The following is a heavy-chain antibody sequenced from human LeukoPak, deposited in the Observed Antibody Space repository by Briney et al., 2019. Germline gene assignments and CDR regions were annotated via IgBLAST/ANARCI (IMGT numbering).Heavy chain of an antibody. V-gene: IGHV3-23*05. J-gene: IGHJ4*02. CDR1: GFTFSSYA. D-gene: IGHD4-17*01. Sequence: GGCLRLSCAASGFTFSSYAMTWVRQAPGKGLEWGSSIYNSVTDTYYEDSVKGRFTISRDNSKNTLFLHANKQPEDDTPRYYCASAVNTGRAEHYWGQGTLVTVSS. CDR3: ASAVNTGRAEHY. CDR2: IYNSVTDT.